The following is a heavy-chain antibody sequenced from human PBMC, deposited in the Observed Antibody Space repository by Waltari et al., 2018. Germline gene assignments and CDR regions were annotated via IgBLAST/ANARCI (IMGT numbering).Heavy chain of an antibody. J-gene: IGHJ4*02. CDR2: TSESSGST. Sequence: EVQLLESGGGLVQRGGSLRLSCAVSGFIFSRFAMSWVRHTPGKGLGWVAGTSESSGSTYDADAVQGRFTISRDNSKKRVFLQMNSLRAEDTATYYCTKMRRNLPRDIIDNWGQGTQVIIAS. CDR3: TKMRRNLPRDIIDN. CDR1: GFIFSRFA. V-gene: IGHV3-23*01.